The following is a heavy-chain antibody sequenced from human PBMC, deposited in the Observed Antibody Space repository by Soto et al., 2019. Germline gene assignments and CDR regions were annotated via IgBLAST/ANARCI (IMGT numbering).Heavy chain of an antibody. D-gene: IGHD3-3*01. CDR1: GFTFSSYA. CDR3: ARGQPLEWSPLIDY. Sequence: QVQLVESGGGVVQPGRSLRLSCAASGFTFSSYAMHWDRQAPGKGLEWVAVISYDGSNKYYADSVKGRFTISRDNSKNTLYLQMNSLRAEDTAVYYCARGQPLEWSPLIDYWGQGTLVTVSS. J-gene: IGHJ4*02. V-gene: IGHV3-30-3*01. CDR2: ISYDGSNK.